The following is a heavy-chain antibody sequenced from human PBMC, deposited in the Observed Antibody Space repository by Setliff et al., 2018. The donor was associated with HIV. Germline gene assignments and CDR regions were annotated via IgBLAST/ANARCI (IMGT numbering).Heavy chain of an antibody. J-gene: IGHJ4*02. CDR3: ARPSSSSWHPGRFDY. Sequence: SETLSLTCTVSGGSISVHYWSWLRQPPGKGLEWIGYKYASGSTDYNPYLKSRVTISVDRFRNQFSLKLSSVTAADTAVYYCARPSSSSWHPGRFDYWGQGTQVTSPQ. V-gene: IGHV4-59*08. D-gene: IGHD6-13*01. CDR2: KYASGST. CDR1: GGSISVHY.